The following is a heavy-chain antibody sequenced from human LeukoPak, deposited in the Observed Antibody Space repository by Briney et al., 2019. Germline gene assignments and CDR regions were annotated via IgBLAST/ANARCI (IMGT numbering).Heavy chain of an antibody. CDR1: GGSFSGYY. CDR2: INHSGST. V-gene: IGHV4-34*01. CDR3: ARANPPYYDILTGYYPCYYYYGMDV. D-gene: IGHD3-9*01. Sequence: SETLSLTCAVYGGSFSGYYWSWIRQPPGKGLEWIGEINHSGSTNYNPSLKSRVTISVDTSKNQFSLKLSSVTAADTAVYYCARANPPYYDILTGYYPCYYYYGMDVWGQGTTVTVSS. J-gene: IGHJ6*02.